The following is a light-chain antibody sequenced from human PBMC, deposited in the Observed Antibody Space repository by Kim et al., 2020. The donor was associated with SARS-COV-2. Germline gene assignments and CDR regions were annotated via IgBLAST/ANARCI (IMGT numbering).Light chain of an antibody. CDR3: SSFTISSTVV. CDR1: SSDVGVYNF. V-gene: IGLV2-14*01. J-gene: IGLJ1*01. CDR2: EVS. Sequence: LTQPASVSGSPGQSITISCTGTSSDVGVYNFVSWYQQHPGKAPKLMIYEVSNRPSGVPDRFSGSKSGNTASLSISGLQPEDEADYYCSSFTISSTVVFGTGTKVTVL.